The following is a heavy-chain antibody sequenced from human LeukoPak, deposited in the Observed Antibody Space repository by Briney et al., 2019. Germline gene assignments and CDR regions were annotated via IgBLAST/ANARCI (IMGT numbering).Heavy chain of an antibody. Sequence: ASVKVSCKPSGYTFTSYALSWVRQAPGQGLEWMGWISTYSGNTNYAQKLQGRITMTIETSTSTAYMELRSLRSDDTAVYYCARDARGSSYMDVWGQGTTVTVSS. V-gene: IGHV1-18*01. CDR3: ARDARGSSYMDV. J-gene: IGHJ6*02. CDR1: GYTFTSYA. CDR2: ISTYSGNT. D-gene: IGHD3-10*01.